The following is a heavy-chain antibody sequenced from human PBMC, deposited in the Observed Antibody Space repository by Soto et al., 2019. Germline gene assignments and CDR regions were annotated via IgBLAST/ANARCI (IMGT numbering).Heavy chain of an antibody. D-gene: IGHD3-9*01. J-gene: IGHJ4*02. Sequence: GASVKVSCKVSGYTLTELSMHWVRQAPGKGLEWMGGFDPEDGETIYAQKFQGRVTMTEDTSTDTAYMELSSLRSEDTAVYYCATGSTSYDILTGYHVTPTFDYWGQGTLVTVSS. CDR1: GYTLTELS. CDR3: ATGSTSYDILTGYHVTPTFDY. CDR2: FDPEDGET. V-gene: IGHV1-24*01.